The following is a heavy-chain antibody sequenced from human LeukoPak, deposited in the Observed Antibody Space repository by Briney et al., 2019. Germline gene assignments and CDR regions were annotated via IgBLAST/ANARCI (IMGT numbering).Heavy chain of an antibody. CDR3: ARLGWDLNYYYMDV. Sequence: PSQTLSLTCTVSGGSISSGSYYWSWIRQPAGKRLEWIGRIYTSGSTNYNPSLKSRVTISVDTSKNQFSLKLSSVTAADTAVYYCARLGWDLNYYYMDVWGKGTTVTVSS. CDR2: IYTSGST. CDR1: GGSISSGSYY. D-gene: IGHD4-23*01. V-gene: IGHV4-61*02. J-gene: IGHJ6*03.